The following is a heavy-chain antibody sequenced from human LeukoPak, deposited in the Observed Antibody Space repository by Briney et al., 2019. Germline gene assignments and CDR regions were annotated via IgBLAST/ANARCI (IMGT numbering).Heavy chain of an antibody. CDR3: ARDEKNGYNSGPNFDY. V-gene: IGHV3-23*01. D-gene: IGHD5-24*01. J-gene: IGHJ4*02. CDR2: ISGSGGST. Sequence: GGSLRLSCAASGFTFSSYAMSWVRQAPGKGLEWVSAISGSGGSTYYADSVKGRFTISRDNSKNTLYLQMNSLRAEDTAVYYCARDEKNGYNSGPNFDYWGQGTLVTVSS. CDR1: GFTFSSYA.